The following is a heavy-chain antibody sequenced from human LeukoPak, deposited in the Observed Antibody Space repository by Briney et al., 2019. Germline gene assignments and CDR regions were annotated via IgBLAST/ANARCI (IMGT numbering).Heavy chain of an antibody. D-gene: IGHD6-19*01. CDR1: GFTFSDHY. CDR3: ARGAVAGADLDY. V-gene: IGHV3-72*01. Sequence: PGGSLRLSCAASGFTFSDHYMDWVRQAPGKGLEWVGRTRNKANSYTTEYAASVKGRFTISRDDSKNSLYLQMNSLKTEDTAVYYCARGAVAGADLDYWGQGTLVTVSS. J-gene: IGHJ4*02. CDR2: TRNKANSYTT.